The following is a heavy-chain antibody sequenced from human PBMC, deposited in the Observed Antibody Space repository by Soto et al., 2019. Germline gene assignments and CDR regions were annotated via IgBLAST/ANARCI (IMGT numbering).Heavy chain of an antibody. D-gene: IGHD1-26*01. CDR3: ARRVGARLHFDY. CDR2: IIPILGTA. J-gene: IGHJ4*02. Sequence: QVQLVQSGAEVKKPGSSVKVSCKSSGGTFSSDAISWVRQAPGQGLEWMGGIIPILGTANYAQKFQGRVTIPAAESTSTAYMELSSLRSEDTAVYYCARRVGARLHFDYCGQGTLVTVSS. CDR1: GGTFSSDA. V-gene: IGHV1-69*01.